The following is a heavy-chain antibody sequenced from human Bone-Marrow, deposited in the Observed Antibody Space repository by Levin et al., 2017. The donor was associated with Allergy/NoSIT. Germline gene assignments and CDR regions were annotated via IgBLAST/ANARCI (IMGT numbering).Heavy chain of an antibody. J-gene: IGHJ5*02. CDR3: VKDRDSSSFDRWFDP. CDR2: ISSNGGST. V-gene: IGHV3-64D*06. Sequence: ASVKVSCSASGFTFSSYAMHWVRQAPGKGLDYVSAISSNGGSTYYADSVKGRFTISRDNSKNTLYLQMSSLRAEDTAVYYCVKDRDSSSFDRWFDPWGQGTLVTVSS. D-gene: IGHD6-13*01. CDR1: GFTFSSYA.